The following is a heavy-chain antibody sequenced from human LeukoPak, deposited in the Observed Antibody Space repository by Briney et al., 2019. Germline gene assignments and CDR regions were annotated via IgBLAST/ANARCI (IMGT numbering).Heavy chain of an antibody. CDR2: ISASESTT. Sequence: PGGSLRLSCAASGITFSSYAMNWVRQPPGKGLGWVSGISASESTTYYADSVKGRFTISRDNSKKTVYLQMNSLRAEDTAIYYCAAYFDYWAQGTLVTVSS. V-gene: IGHV3-23*01. J-gene: IGHJ4*02. CDR3: AAYFDY. CDR1: GITFSSYA.